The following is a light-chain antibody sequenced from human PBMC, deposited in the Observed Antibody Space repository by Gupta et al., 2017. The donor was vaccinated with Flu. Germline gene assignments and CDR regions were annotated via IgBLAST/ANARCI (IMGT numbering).Light chain of an antibody. CDR3: MQEKHCPWT. CDR2: KAS. V-gene: IGKV2-30*01. J-gene: IGKJ1*01. CDR1: HGRAYRDRYNY. Sequence: ATLGQPAFSYRRSSHGRAYRDRYNYLAWFQQKPGQAPKRLIYKASKRDSGVPDRFSGSGSGTDFTLEISSVEAEDVGMYYCMQEKHCPWTFGQGTXVEIK.